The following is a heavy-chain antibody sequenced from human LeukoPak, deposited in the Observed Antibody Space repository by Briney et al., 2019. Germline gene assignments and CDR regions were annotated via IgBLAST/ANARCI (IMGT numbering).Heavy chain of an antibody. CDR2: INTNTGNP. J-gene: IGHJ5*02. V-gene: IGHV7-4-1*02. CDR3: ARDLFHSDSSSWEDYNWFDP. Sequence: GASVKVSCKASGYTFTNYYMHWVRQAPGQGLEWMGWINTNTGNPTYAQGFTGRFVFSLDTSVSTAYLQISSLKAEDTAVYYCARDLFHSDSSSWEDYNWFDPWGQGTLVTVSS. CDR1: GYTFTNYY. D-gene: IGHD6-6*01.